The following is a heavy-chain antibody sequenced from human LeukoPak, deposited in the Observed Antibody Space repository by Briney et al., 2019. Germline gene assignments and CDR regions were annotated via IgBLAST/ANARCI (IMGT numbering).Heavy chain of an antibody. Sequence: PSETLSLTCSVSVVPINSRDYYWTWIRQPPGKGLEWVGSIYYSGNTYYNPSLQRRVTISVDTSRDYFSLTLSSVTAADTALYFCSRGTMTAKPADFWGQGTLVTVSS. V-gene: IGHV4-39*01. CDR3: SRGTMTAKPADF. CDR1: VVPINSRDYY. CDR2: IYYSGNT. D-gene: IGHD3-10*01. J-gene: IGHJ4*02.